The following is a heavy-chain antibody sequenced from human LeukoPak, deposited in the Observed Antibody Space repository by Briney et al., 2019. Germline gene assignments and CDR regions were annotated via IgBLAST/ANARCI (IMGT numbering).Heavy chain of an antibody. D-gene: IGHD3-22*01. CDR1: GFAFSDDS. V-gene: IGHV3-7*01. Sequence: GGSLRLSCVASGFAFSDDSMNWVRQPPGKGLEWVANIKGDGSEKYYVDSVKGRFAISRDNAKNSLYLQMNSLRAEDTAVYYCAREESSGPDYWGQGTLVTVSS. J-gene: IGHJ4*02. CDR2: IKGDGSEK. CDR3: AREESSGPDY.